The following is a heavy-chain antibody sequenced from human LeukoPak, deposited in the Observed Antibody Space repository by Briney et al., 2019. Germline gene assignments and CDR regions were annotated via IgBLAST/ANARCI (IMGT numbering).Heavy chain of an antibody. CDR1: GYTFTDRY. CDR2: INPNSGGT. J-gene: IGHJ4*02. CDR3: ARDDFYDVSGFDS. V-gene: IGHV1-2*02. Sequence: ASVKVSCKASGYTFTDRYVHWVRQAPGQGLEWIGWINPNSGGTKYAQNFQGGVSMTRDTSITTAYMELSRLRSDDTAVYYCARDDFYDVSGFDSWGQGTRVTVSS. D-gene: IGHD3-22*01.